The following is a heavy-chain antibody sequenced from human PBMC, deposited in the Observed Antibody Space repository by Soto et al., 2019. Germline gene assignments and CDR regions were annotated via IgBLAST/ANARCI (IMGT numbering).Heavy chain of an antibody. V-gene: IGHV1-69*08. CDR3: ARDRETEQFDY. CDR2: IIPIPGIA. D-gene: IGHD1-26*01. J-gene: IGHJ4*02. CDR1: GGTFSSYT. Sequence: QVQLVQSGAEVKKPGSSVKVSCKASGGTFSSYTISWVRQAPGQGLEWMGRIIPIPGIANYAQKFQGRVTITADKATSTAYMEMSSLRSEDTDVYYCARDRETEQFDYWGQGTLVTVSS.